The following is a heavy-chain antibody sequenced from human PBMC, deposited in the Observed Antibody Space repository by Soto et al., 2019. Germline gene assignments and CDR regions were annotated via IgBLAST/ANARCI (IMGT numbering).Heavy chain of an antibody. CDR3: ARAPVAFDAFDL. CDR2: TYLRSKWYN. CDR1: GDSVSTNSAT. Sequence: SQTLSLTCVISGDSVSTNSATWNWIRQSPSRGLEWLGRTYLRSKWYNEYAVSVKSRIAIRPDTSKNLFSLHLSSVTPEDTAVYFRARAPVAFDAFDLWGQWTVVTVSS. V-gene: IGHV6-1*01. D-gene: IGHD2-15*01. J-gene: IGHJ3*01.